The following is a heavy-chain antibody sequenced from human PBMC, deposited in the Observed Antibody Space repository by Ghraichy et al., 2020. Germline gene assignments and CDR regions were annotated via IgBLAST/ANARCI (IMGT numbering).Heavy chain of an antibody. CDR1: GYTFTSYG. D-gene: IGHD4-11*01. CDR2: ISAYNGNT. J-gene: IGHJ6*02. Sequence: ASVKVSCKASGYTFTSYGISWVRQAPGQGLEWMGWISAYNGNTNYAQKLQGRVTMTTDSSTSTAYMELRSLRSDDTAVYYCASSRYPYSKKYYYYGMDVWGQGTTVTVSS. CDR3: ASSRYPYSKKYYYYGMDV. V-gene: IGHV1-18*01.